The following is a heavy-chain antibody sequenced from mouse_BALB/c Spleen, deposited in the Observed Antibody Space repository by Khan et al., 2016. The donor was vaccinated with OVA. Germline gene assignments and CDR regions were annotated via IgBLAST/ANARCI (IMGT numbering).Heavy chain of an antibody. Sequence: EVELVESGGGLVKPGGSLKLSCAASGFTFSSFTMSWVRQTPEKRLEWVATISSGGDNTYYPDSVKGRFTISRDNAKINLYLQMSSLRSEDTALYYCARSNYGAFAYWGQGTLVTVSA. J-gene: IGHJ3*01. CDR1: GFTFSSFT. V-gene: IGHV5-9*03. D-gene: IGHD1-1*02. CDR3: ARSNYGAFAY. CDR2: ISSGGDNT.